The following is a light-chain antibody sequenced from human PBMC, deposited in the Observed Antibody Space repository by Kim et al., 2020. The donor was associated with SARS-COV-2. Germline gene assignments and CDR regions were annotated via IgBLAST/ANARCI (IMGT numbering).Light chain of an antibody. J-gene: IGLJ7*01. CDR3: CSYAGSNTFV. Sequence: GQSVTIACTGTTRDVGSYIYVSWYQQHPGKAPRLIMYEVSKRPSGVPDRFSGSRSGNTASLIVSGLQAEDEAGYYCCSYAGSNTFVFGGGTQLTVL. V-gene: IGLV2-8*01. CDR2: EVS. CDR1: TRDVGSYIY.